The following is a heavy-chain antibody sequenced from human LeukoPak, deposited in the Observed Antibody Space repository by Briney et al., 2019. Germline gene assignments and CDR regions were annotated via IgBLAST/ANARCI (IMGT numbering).Heavy chain of an antibody. V-gene: IGHV4-30-2*01. CDR3: VRNFIQQGFAFDI. CDR1: GGSISSGGYY. J-gene: IGHJ3*02. Sequence: PSETLSLTCTVSGGSISSGGYYWSWIRQPPGKGLEWIGYIYHSGSTYYNPSLKSRVTISVDRFKNQFSLKLSSVTAADTAVYYCVRNFIQQGFAFDIWGQGTMVTVSS. CDR2: IYHSGST. D-gene: IGHD2-2*01.